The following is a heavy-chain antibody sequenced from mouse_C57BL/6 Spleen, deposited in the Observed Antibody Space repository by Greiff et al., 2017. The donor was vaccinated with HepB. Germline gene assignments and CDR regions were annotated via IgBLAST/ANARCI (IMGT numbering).Heavy chain of an antibody. V-gene: IGHV1-54*01. Sequence: QVQLQQSGAELVRPGTSVKVSCKASGYAFTNYLIEWVKQGPGQGLEWIGVINPGSGGTNYNEKFKGKATLTADKSSSTAYMQLSSLTSEDSAVYFCARSLGSSDGYFDVWGTGTTVTVSS. CDR3: ARSLGSSDGYFDV. D-gene: IGHD1-1*01. CDR1: GYAFTNYL. CDR2: INPGSGGT. J-gene: IGHJ1*03.